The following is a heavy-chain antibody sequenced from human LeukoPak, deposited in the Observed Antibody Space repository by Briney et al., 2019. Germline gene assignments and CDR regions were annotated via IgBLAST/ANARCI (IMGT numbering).Heavy chain of an antibody. CDR3: ARDLKQYSSSSVFDY. J-gene: IGHJ4*02. D-gene: IGHD6-6*01. Sequence: GGSLRLSCAASGFTFSSYAMHWVRQAPGKGLEWVAVISYDGSNKYYADSVKGRFTISRDNSKNTLYLQMNSLRAEDTAVYYCARDLKQYSSSSVFDYWGQGTLVTVSS. CDR2: ISYDGSNK. CDR1: GFTFSSYA. V-gene: IGHV3-30*04.